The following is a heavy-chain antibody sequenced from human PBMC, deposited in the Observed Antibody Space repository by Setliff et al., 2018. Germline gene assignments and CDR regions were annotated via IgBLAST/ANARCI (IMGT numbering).Heavy chain of an antibody. CDR3: AGVYGENDLPDI. Sequence: TSETLSLTCTVSGGSTSSGSYYWSWIRHPAGKGLEWIGRVYTNGGSDYNPFLKSRVSISLDTSKNQFSLKLISVTAADTAMYYCAGVYGENDLPDIWGQGTMVTVSS. CDR1: GGSTSSGSYY. V-gene: IGHV4-61*02. D-gene: IGHD4-17*01. J-gene: IGHJ3*02. CDR2: VYTNGGS.